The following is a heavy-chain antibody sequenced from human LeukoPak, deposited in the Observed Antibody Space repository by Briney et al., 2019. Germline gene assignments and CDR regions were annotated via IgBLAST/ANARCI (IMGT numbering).Heavy chain of an antibody. Sequence: VGSLRLSPAASGFTFSSYEVNSVCQAPGTGRRWVSYISVSGITIYYAGSVKRRFTISRDNAKNSLYLQMNSLRAEDTAVYYCAELGITMIGGVWGKGTTVTISS. CDR1: GFTFSSYE. V-gene: IGHV3-48*03. J-gene: IGHJ6*04. CDR3: AELGITMIGGV. CDR2: ISVSGITI. D-gene: IGHD3-10*02.